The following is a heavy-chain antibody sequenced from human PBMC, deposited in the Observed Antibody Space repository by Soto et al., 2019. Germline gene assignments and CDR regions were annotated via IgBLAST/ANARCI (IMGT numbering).Heavy chain of an antibody. V-gene: IGHV4-4*02. D-gene: IGHD3-3*01. CDR2: IYPSGTT. CDR1: GGSINSSNW. J-gene: IGHJ5*02. Sequence: SETLSLTCAVSGGSINSSNWWTWVRQTPGQGLEWIGEIYPSGTTNYNPPLKTRVTISLDKSTNQFSLRLSSVTAADTAVYYCARKGWRVGVVPRGGFAPWGQGSRGTSPQ. CDR3: ARKGWRVGVVPRGGFAP.